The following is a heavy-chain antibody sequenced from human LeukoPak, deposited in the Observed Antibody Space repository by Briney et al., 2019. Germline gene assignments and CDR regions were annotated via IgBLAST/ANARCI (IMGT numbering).Heavy chain of an antibody. V-gene: IGHV4-34*01. J-gene: IGHJ5*02. CDR3: ARGYCSSTSCYFWFDL. Sequence: XLSLTXAVYGGSFSGYYWSWIRQPPGKGLEWIGEINHSGSTNYNPSLKSRVTISVDTSKDQFSLKLSSVTAADTAVYYCARGYCSSTSCYFWFDLWGQGTLVTVSS. CDR2: INHSGST. CDR1: GGSFSGYY. D-gene: IGHD2-2*01.